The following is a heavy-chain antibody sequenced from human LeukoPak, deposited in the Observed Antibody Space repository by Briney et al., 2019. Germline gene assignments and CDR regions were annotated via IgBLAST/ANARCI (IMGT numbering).Heavy chain of an antibody. V-gene: IGHV1-8*01. CDR3: ARDLGIGGAFDI. CDR1: GYTFTIFD. Sequence: ASVKVSCKTSGYTFTIFDINWVRQAPGQGLEFMGWMNPKTGGTVYAQKFQGRVTMTRDASIGTAYMELSRLRSDDTAVYYCARDLGIGGAFDIWGQGTMVTVSS. J-gene: IGHJ3*02. D-gene: IGHD3-10*01. CDR2: MNPKTGGT.